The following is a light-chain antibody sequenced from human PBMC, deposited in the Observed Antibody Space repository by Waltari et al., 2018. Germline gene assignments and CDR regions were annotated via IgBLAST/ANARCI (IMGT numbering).Light chain of an antibody. J-gene: IGKJ4*01. CDR2: AAS. CDR1: EGVGNS. CDR3: QKYYSKPLT. Sequence: DIHMTQSPSSLSPSVGARVTFTCRASEGVGNSFACYHQRPGKAPKLLLYAASRLESGVPPRFSGGGSGTDYTHTFISLQSADVATFCCQKYYSKPLTFGGGTKVEIK. V-gene: IGKV1-NL1*01.